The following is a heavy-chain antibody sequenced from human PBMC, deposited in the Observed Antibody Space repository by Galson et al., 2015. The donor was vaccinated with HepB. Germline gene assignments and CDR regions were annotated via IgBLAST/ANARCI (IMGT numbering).Heavy chain of an antibody. Sequence: SLRLSCAASGFTFSSYWVSWVRQAPGKGLEWVANIKQDGSEKYYVDSVKGRFTILRDNAKNSLYLQMNSLRAEDTAVYYCARDLRGSGWYVDYWGQGTLVTVSS. CDR1: GFTFSSYW. J-gene: IGHJ4*02. CDR2: IKQDGSEK. CDR3: ARDLRGSGWYVDY. V-gene: IGHV3-7*01. D-gene: IGHD6-19*01.